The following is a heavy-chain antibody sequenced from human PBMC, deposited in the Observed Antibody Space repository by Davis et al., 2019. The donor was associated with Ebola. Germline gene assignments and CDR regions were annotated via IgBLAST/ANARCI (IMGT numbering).Heavy chain of an antibody. J-gene: IGHJ4*02. CDR1: GGSISSYY. CDR3: ARAWTYYYGSGSPFDY. CDR2: IYYSGST. V-gene: IGHV4-59*08. D-gene: IGHD3-10*01. Sequence: SETLSLTCTVSGGSISSYYWSWIRQPPGKGLEWIGYIYYSGSTNYNPSLKSRVTISVDTSKNQFSLKLSSVTAADTAVYYCARAWTYYYGSGSPFDYWGQGTLVTVSS.